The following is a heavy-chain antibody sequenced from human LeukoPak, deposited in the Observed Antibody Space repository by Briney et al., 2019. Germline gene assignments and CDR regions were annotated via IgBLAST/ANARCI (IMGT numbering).Heavy chain of an antibody. CDR2: ISSSGITK. J-gene: IGHJ3*01. D-gene: IGHD3-16*01. CDR3: ARDLVSGAYTFDF. V-gene: IGHV3-48*03. CDR1: TFTFSSYD. Sequence: GGSLRLSCTASTFTFSSYDINWVRQAPGRGLEWLSYISSSGITKYYADSVKGRFTISRDNARNSVFLQMNSLRAGDTAVYYCARDLVSGAYTFDFWGHGTMVTVSS.